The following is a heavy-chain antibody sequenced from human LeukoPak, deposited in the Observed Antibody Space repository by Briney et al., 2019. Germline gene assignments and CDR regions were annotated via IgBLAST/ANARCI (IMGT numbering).Heavy chain of an antibody. Sequence: ASVKVSCKASGYTFTSYYMHWVRQAPGQGLEWMGIINPSGGSTSYAQKFQGRVTMTRDMSTSTVYMELSSLRSEDTAVYYCARGVGAAAGHEGVYYYYYYMDVWGKGTTVTVSS. CDR3: ARGVGAAAGHEGVYYYYYYMDV. V-gene: IGHV1-46*01. D-gene: IGHD6-13*01. J-gene: IGHJ6*03. CDR1: GYTFTSYY. CDR2: INPSGGST.